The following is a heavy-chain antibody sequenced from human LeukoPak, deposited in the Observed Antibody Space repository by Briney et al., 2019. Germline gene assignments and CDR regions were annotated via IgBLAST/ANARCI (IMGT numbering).Heavy chain of an antibody. D-gene: IGHD3-22*01. CDR1: GFSFSNYE. V-gene: IGHV3-48*03. CDR3: ARDEVVTWSAFDV. Sequence: PGGSLRLSCAASGFSFSNYEMNWVRQAPGRGLEWISFVGPGDDPIYYSDSVKGRFTISRDTAKNSVYLQMDRLRDEDTAIYYCARDEVVTWSAFDVWGQGTVVTVSS. J-gene: IGHJ3*01. CDR2: VGPGDDPI.